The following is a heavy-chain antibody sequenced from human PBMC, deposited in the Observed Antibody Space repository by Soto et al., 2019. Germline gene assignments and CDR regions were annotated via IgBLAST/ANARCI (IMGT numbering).Heavy chain of an antibody. Sequence: GXLRLSCAPSGFTFSSYSMNWVRQSPGKGLEWVSSISSSSSYIYYAYSVKGRFTISRDNAKNSLYLQMNSLRAEDTAVYYCARGGSQTYYYDSSGYYLFDYWGQGTLVTVSS. D-gene: IGHD3-22*01. J-gene: IGHJ4*02. V-gene: IGHV3-21*01. CDR2: ISSSSSYI. CDR3: ARGGSQTYYYDSSGYYLFDY. CDR1: GFTFSSYS.